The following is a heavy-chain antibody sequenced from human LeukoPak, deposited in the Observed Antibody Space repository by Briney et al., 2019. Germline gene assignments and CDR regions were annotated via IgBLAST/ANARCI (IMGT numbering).Heavy chain of an antibody. CDR3: VKDMAARPHYYYAMDV. J-gene: IGHJ6*02. CDR1: GFTFSTYS. D-gene: IGHD6-6*01. V-gene: IGHV3-64D*09. CDR2: VSSNGGST. Sequence: PGGSLRLSCSASGFTFSTYSMHWVRQAPGKGLEYVSAVSSNGGSTYYADSVKGRFTISRDYSKNLLYLQMSSLILEDTALYYCVKDMAARPHYYYAMDVWGQGTTVTVTS.